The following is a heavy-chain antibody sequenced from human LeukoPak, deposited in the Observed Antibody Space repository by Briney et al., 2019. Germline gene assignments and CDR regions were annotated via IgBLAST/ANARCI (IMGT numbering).Heavy chain of an antibody. CDR3: ASGSAAGTDY. V-gene: IGHV3-21*01. J-gene: IGHJ4*02. CDR1: GFTFSSYS. D-gene: IGHD6-13*01. Sequence: GGSLRLSCAASGFTFSSYSMNWVRQAPGKGLEWVSSISSSSSYIYYADSVKGRFTTSRDNAKNSLYLQMNSLRAEDTAVYYCASGSAAGTDYWGQGTLVTVSS. CDR2: ISSSSSYI.